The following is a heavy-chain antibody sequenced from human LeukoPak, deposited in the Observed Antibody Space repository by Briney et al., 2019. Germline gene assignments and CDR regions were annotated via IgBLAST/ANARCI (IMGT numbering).Heavy chain of an antibody. CDR2: ISYDGSNK. CDR1: GFTFSSYA. D-gene: IGHD3-9*01. J-gene: IGHJ6*02. Sequence: PGGSLRLSCAASGFTFSSYAMHWVRQAPGKGLEWVAVISYDGSNKYYADSVKGRFTISRDNSKNTLYLQMNSLRAEDTAVYYCARKRAPYDTAYYGMDVWGQGTTVTVSS. V-gene: IGHV3-30-3*01. CDR3: ARKRAPYDTAYYGMDV.